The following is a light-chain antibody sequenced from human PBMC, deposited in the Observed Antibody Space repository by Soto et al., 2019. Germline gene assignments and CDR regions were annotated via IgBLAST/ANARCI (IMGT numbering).Light chain of an antibody. CDR3: QHYGGSLT. CDR1: QSVSSSY. V-gene: IGKV3-20*01. Sequence: EIVLTQSPGTLSLSPGERATLSCRVSQSVSSSYLAWYQQKPGQAPRLLIYGASSRATGIPDRFSGSGSGTDFTLTISRLEPEDFAVYSCQHYGGSLTFGPGTKVDIK. J-gene: IGKJ3*01. CDR2: GAS.